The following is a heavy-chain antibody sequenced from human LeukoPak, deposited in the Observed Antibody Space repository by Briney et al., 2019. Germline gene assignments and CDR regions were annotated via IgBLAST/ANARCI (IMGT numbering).Heavy chain of an antibody. Sequence: GGSLRLSCAASGLTFSSYGMSWVRQAPGKGLEWVSAISASGGSTHYGDSVKGRFTISRDNSENTLYLQMSGLRAEDTAIYYCAKGTGDTAYYFDFWGQGVLVTVSS. J-gene: IGHJ4*02. CDR3: AKGTGDTAYYFDF. CDR2: ISASGGST. D-gene: IGHD7-27*01. CDR1: GLTFSSYG. V-gene: IGHV3-23*01.